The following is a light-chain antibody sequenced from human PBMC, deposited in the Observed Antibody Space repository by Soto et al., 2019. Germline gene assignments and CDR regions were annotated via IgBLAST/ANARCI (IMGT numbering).Light chain of an antibody. J-gene: IGLJ1*01. CDR3: SAWDGSLNGDV. Sequence: QAVVTQPPSASGTPGQRVTISCSGSSSNIGSNTVNWYQQLPGTAPTLLIYRDDQRPSGVTDRFSGSRSGTTASLAISGLQSEDEADYYCSAWDGSLNGDVFGTGTKLTVL. V-gene: IGLV1-44*01. CDR1: SSNIGSNT. CDR2: RDD.